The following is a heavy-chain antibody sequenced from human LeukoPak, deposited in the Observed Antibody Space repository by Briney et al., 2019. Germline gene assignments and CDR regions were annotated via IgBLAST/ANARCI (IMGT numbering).Heavy chain of an antibody. D-gene: IGHD6-6*01. Sequence: SETLSLTCTVSGGSVSSGCYYWSWIRQPPGKGLECIGYIHYSGSTNYNPSLKSRVTISVDTSKNQFSLKLSSVTAADTAVYYCARDSLIAARPFFSSAFDIWGQGTMVTVSS. CDR2: IHYSGST. V-gene: IGHV4-61*01. CDR3: ARDSLIAARPFFSSAFDI. J-gene: IGHJ3*02. CDR1: GGSVSSGCYY.